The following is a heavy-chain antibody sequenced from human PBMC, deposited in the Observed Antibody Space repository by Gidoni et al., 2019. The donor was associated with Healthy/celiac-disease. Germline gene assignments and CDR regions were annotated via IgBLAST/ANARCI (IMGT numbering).Heavy chain of an antibody. CDR3: ARESGYSYGRFDY. J-gene: IGHJ4*02. V-gene: IGHV4-34*01. CDR1: GGSFSGYY. D-gene: IGHD5-18*01. CDR2: INHSGST. Sequence: QVQLQQWGAGLLKPSETLSLTCAVYGGSFSGYYWSWIRQPLGKGLEWIGEINHSGSTNYNPSLKSRVTISVDTSKNQFSLKLSSVTAADTAVYYCARESGYSYGRFDYWGQGTLVTVSS.